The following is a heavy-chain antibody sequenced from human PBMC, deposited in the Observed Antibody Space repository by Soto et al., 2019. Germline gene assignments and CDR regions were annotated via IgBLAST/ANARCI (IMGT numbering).Heavy chain of an antibody. J-gene: IGHJ6*02. CDR3: ARGSARPYYYYGMDV. Sequence: SVKVSCKASGGTFSSYAISWVRQAPGQGLEWMGGVIPIFGTANYAQKFQGRVTITADKSTSTAYMELSSLRSEDTAVYYCARGSARPYYYYGMDVWGQGTTVTVSS. V-gene: IGHV1-69*06. D-gene: IGHD6-6*01. CDR2: VIPIFGTA. CDR1: GGTFSSYA.